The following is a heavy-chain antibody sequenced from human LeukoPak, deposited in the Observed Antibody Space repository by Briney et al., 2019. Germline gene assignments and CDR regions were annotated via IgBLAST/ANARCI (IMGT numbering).Heavy chain of an antibody. CDR2: IYYSGST. D-gene: IGHD3-22*01. J-gene: IGHJ6*03. CDR1: GGSISSYY. Sequence: SETLSLTCTVSGGSISSYYLSWIRQPRGKGLEWIGYIYYSGSTNYNPSLKSRVTISVDTSKNQFSLKLSSVSVAATAVYYCARLVYDTYYYYYMDVWSKGTTVTVSS. V-gene: IGHV4-59*01. CDR3: ARLVYDTYYYYYMDV.